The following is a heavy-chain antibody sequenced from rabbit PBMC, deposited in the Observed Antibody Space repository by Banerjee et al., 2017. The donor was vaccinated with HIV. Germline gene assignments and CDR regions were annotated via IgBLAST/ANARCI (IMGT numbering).Heavy chain of an antibody. Sequence: QSLEESGGDLVAPGAFLTLTCTASGFSFSRNYYMCWVRQAPGKGLEWIACIYTVSGSTYYASGAKGRCTISKTSSTTVTLQMTSLTVADTATDSCVRDIDDDYGLGYYGMDLWGPGTLVTVS. D-gene: IGHD2-1*01. V-gene: IGHV1S40*01. CDR2: IYTVSGST. CDR3: VRDIDDDYGLGYYGMDL. J-gene: IGHJ6*01. CDR1: GFSFSRNYY.